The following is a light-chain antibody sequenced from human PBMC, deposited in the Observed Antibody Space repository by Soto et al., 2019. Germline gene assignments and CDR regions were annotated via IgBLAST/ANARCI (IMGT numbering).Light chain of an antibody. CDR2: GAS. CDR3: QQAHSFPLT. CDR1: QGINRW. J-gene: IGKJ4*01. V-gene: IGKV1-12*01. Sequence: DIQMTQSPSSVSASVGDRVTITCRAIQGINRWLAWYQQKPGNAPKLLIYGASSMQSAVPSRFSGSGSGTDFYLTISNLQPEDLATYFCQQAHSFPLTFGGGTKVEIK.